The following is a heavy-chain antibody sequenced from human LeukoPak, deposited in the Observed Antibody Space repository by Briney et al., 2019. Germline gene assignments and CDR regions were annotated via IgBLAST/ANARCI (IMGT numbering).Heavy chain of an antibody. CDR1: GASISSYY. CDR2: IYYSGST. Sequence: SETLSLTCNVSGASISSYYWSWIRQPPGKGLEWIGYIYYSGSTNYNPSLKSRVTISVDTSKNQFSLKVSSVTAADTAVYYCAREVNRIFGVDEYRYFDYWGQGTLVTVSS. V-gene: IGHV4-59*01. D-gene: IGHD3-3*02. CDR3: AREVNRIFGVDEYRYFDY. J-gene: IGHJ4*02.